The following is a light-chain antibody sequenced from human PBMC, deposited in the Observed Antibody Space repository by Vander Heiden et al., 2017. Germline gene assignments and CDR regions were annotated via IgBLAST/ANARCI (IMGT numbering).Light chain of an antibody. CDR1: SSNIGSNT. Sequence: QSVLTQPPSASGTPGQRVTISCSGSSSNIGSNTVNWYQQLPGTAPKLLSYIKKQRPSGVPDRFSGSKSGTSAYLAISGLQSEDEADYYCSAWDDSLNGSHVVFGGGTKLTVL. V-gene: IGLV1-44*01. J-gene: IGLJ2*01. CDR2: IKK. CDR3: SAWDDSLNGSHVV.